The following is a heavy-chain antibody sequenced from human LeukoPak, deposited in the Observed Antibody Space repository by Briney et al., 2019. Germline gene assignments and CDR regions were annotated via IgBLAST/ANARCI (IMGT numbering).Heavy chain of an antibody. CDR1: GYTFTSYG. V-gene: IGHV1-18*01. CDR3: ARDRVANNYDSSGTDY. Sequence: ASVKVSCKASGYTFTSYGISWVRQAPGQGLEWMGWISAYNGNTNYAQKLQGRVTMTTDTSTSTAYMELSSLRSEDTAVYYCARDRVANNYDSSGTDYWGQGTLVTVSS. D-gene: IGHD3-22*01. CDR2: ISAYNGNT. J-gene: IGHJ4*02.